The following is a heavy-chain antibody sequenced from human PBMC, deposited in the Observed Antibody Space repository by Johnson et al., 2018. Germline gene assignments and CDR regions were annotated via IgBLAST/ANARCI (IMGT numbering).Heavy chain of an antibody. CDR1: GFTFSSYA. CDR3: ARDNGGATEGYYRDV. V-gene: IGHV3-30*04. D-gene: IGHD5-12*01. J-gene: IGHJ6*03. CDR2: ISHDGIHK. Sequence: QVQLVESGGGVVQPGRSLRLSCAASGFTFSSYAIHWVRPAPGKGLEWVAVISHDGIHKNHGDSVKGRFTISRDNSKNRLYLQMYSLRAEDSAVYYCARDNGGATEGYYRDVWGKGTTVTVSS.